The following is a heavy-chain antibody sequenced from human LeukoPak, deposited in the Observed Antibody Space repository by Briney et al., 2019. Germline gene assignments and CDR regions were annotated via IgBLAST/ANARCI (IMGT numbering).Heavy chain of an antibody. Sequence: GGSLRLSCAASGFTFSSYSMNWVRQAPGKGLEWVSAISGSGGSTYYADSVKGRFTISRDNSKNTLYLQMNSLRAEDTAVCYCAKDADIVVVPAAMDYWGQGTLVTVSS. CDR3: AKDADIVVVPAAMDY. D-gene: IGHD2-2*01. CDR2: ISGSGGST. CDR1: GFTFSSYS. V-gene: IGHV3-23*01. J-gene: IGHJ4*02.